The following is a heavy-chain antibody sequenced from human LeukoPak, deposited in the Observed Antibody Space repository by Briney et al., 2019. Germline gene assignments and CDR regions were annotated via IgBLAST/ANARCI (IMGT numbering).Heavy chain of an antibody. CDR1: GGSISSSTYY. CDR3: ASNIPTPTTSPPLGY. CDR2: IYYSGNT. V-gene: IGHV4-39*07. D-gene: IGHD1-1*01. J-gene: IGHJ4*02. Sequence: SETLSLTCTVSGGSISSSTYYWGWIRQPPGTGLEWIGSIYYSGNTYYNPSLKSRVTISVDTSKNQFSLKLSSVSAADAAVYFCASNIPTPTTSPPLGYWGQGTLVTASS.